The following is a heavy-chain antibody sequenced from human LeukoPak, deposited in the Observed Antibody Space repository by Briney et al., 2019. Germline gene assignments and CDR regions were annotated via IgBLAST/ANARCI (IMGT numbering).Heavy chain of an antibody. V-gene: IGHV4-59*01. Sequence: PSETLSLTCTVSGGSISTYYWSWIRQPPGKGLEWIGYIYYSGSTNYNPSLKSRVTISVDTSKNQFSLKLTSVTAADTAVYYCARGHYYDSSGSFGAFFFDLWGQGTLVTVSS. J-gene: IGHJ4*02. CDR2: IYYSGST. CDR3: ARGHYYDSSGSFGAFFFDL. CDR1: GGSISTYY. D-gene: IGHD3-22*01.